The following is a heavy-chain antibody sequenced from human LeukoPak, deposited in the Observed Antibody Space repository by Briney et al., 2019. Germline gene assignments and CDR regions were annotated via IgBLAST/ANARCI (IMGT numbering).Heavy chain of an antibody. CDR2: ISGSDDNT. CDR1: GFTFSTYA. V-gene: IGHV3-23*01. Sequence: GGSLRLSCAASGFTFSTYAMSWVRQAPGKGLEWVSTISGSDDNTYYADSVKGRFTISRDNSKNTLFLQMNSLRAEDTAVFYCGARPGEVAVPYDYWGQGTLVTVSS. J-gene: IGHJ4*02. D-gene: IGHD2-21*01. CDR3: GARPGEVAVPYDY.